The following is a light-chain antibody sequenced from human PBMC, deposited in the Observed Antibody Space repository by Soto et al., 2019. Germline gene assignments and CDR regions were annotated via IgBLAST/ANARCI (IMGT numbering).Light chain of an antibody. V-gene: IGKV3D-20*01. J-gene: IGKJ4*01. CDR2: DAS. CDR3: QKYGSSTLT. CDR1: QSLSSSY. Sequence: EIVFTQSPATLSLSPGERATLSCGASQSLSSSYLAWYQQKPGLAPRLLIYDASSRATGIPDRFSGSGSGTDFTLTISRLETEDFEVYYCQKYGSSTLTFGGGTKV.